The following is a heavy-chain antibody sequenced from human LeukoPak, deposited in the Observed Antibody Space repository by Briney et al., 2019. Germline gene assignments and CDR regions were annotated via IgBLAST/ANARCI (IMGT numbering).Heavy chain of an antibody. Sequence: SETLSLTCSVSGASITSSFWSWIRQPPGKGLEMIGYIYYSGRGNYKPSLKGRVDISLDTSKNRVSLKLTSVTAANTAVYYCARLWRPHDYDNWLDYWGQGSLVTVSS. J-gene: IGHJ4*02. D-gene: IGHD4-17*01. CDR2: IYYSGRG. CDR1: GASITSSF. CDR3: ARLWRPHDYDNWLDY. V-gene: IGHV4-59*01.